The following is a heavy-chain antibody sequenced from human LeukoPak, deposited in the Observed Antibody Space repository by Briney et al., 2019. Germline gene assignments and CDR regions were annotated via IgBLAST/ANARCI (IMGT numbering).Heavy chain of an antibody. V-gene: IGHV3-33*01. D-gene: IGHD6-19*01. J-gene: IGHJ4*02. CDR1: GFTFSSYG. CDR3: ARGPVAGKGEIDY. CDR2: IWYDGSNK. Sequence: GRSLRLSCAASGFTFSSYGMHWVRQAPGKGLEWVAVIWYDGSNKYYADSVKGRFTISRDNSKNTLYLQMNSLRAEDTAVYHCARGPVAGKGEIDYWGQGTLVTVSS.